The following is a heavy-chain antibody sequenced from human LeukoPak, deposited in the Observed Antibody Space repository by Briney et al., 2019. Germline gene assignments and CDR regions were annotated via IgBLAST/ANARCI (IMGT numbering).Heavy chain of an antibody. D-gene: IGHD2-15*01. Sequence: SETLSLTCTVSGYSISSGYYWGWIRPPPGKGLEWIGSIYHSGSTYYNPSLKSRVTISVDTSKNQFSLKLSSVTAADTAAYYCASCSGGSCYTPYYYYYYMDVWGKGTTVTVSS. V-gene: IGHV4-38-2*02. CDR1: GYSISSGYY. CDR2: IYHSGST. CDR3: ASCSGGSCYTPYYYYYYMDV. J-gene: IGHJ6*03.